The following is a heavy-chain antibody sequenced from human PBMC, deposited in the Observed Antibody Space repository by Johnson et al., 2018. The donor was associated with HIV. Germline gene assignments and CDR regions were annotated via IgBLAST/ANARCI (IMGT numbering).Heavy chain of an antibody. J-gene: IGHJ3*02. V-gene: IGHV3-9*01. CDR3: ARTISSYQGAVVI. Sequence: VQLVESGGGLVQPGRSLRLSCAASGFTFDDYAMHWVRQAPGKGLEWVSSISWNSGSMGYADSVKGRFTISRDNAKNSRYLQMNSLRAEDTAVYYCARTISSYQGAVVIWGQGTMVTVSS. CDR1: GFTFDDYA. D-gene: IGHD1-26*01. CDR2: ISWNSGSM.